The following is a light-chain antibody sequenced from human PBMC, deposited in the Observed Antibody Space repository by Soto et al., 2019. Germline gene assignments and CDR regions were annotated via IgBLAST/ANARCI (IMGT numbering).Light chain of an antibody. V-gene: IGKV3-11*01. Sequence: EIVLTQSPATLSLSPXERATLSCRASQSVSSYLAWYQQKPGQAPRLLIYDASNRATGIPARFSGSGSGTDFTLTISSLEPEDFAVYYCQQYNNWPRTFGQGTKVDI. CDR1: QSVSSY. J-gene: IGKJ1*01. CDR3: QQYNNWPRT. CDR2: DAS.